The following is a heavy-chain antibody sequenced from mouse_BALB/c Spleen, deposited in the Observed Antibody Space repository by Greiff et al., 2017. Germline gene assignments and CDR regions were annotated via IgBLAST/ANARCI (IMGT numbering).Heavy chain of an antibody. Sequence: EVKLVESGGGLVQPGGSLKLSCAASGFTFSSYGMSWVRQTPDKRLELVATINSNGGSTYYPDSVKGRFTISRDNAKNTLYLQMSSLKSEDTAMYYCARPYGGFDYWGQGTTLTVSS. CDR2: INSNGGST. CDR1: GFTFSSYG. V-gene: IGHV5-6-3*01. CDR3: ARPYGGFDY. J-gene: IGHJ2*01. D-gene: IGHD1-1*01.